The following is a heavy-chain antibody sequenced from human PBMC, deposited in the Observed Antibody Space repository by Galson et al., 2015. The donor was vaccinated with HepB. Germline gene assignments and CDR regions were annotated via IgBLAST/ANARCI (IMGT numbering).Heavy chain of an antibody. D-gene: IGHD2-2*01. Sequence: SLRLSCAASGFTFSSYGMHWVRQAPGKGLEWVAVIWYDGSYRYYADSVKGRFTISRDNSKNTLYLQLNSLRAEDTAVYYCAGGYCSSTSCQNSGAFDIWGQGTMVTVSS. CDR3: AGGYCSSTSCQNSGAFDI. V-gene: IGHV3-33*03. CDR1: GFTFSSYG. CDR2: IWYDGSYR. J-gene: IGHJ3*02.